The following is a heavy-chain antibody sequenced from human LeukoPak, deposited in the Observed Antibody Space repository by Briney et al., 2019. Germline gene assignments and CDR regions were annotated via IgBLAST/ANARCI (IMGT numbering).Heavy chain of an antibody. CDR3: ARDPIPYGDYGEY. D-gene: IGHD4-17*01. CDR1: GYTFTGYY. CDR2: INPNSGGT. Sequence: ASVKVSCKASGYTFTGYYMHWVRQAPGQGLEWMGWINPNSGGTNYAQKFQGRVTMTRDTSISTAYMELSSLRSEDTAVYYCARDPIPYGDYGEYWGQGTLVTVSS. V-gene: IGHV1-2*02. J-gene: IGHJ4*02.